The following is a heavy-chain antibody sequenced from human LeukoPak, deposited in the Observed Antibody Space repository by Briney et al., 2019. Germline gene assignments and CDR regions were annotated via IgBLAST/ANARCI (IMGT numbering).Heavy chain of an antibody. CDR3: ARERMLHDYGGNSDYYYGMDV. V-gene: IGHV1-69*04. D-gene: IGHD4-23*01. CDR2: IIPILGIA. Sequence: ASVKVSCKASGGTFSSYAISWVRQAPGQGLEWMGRIIPILGIANYAQKFQGRVTITADKSTSTAYIELSSLRSEDTAVYYCARERMLHDYGGNSDYYYGMDVWGQGTTVTVSS. J-gene: IGHJ6*02. CDR1: GGTFSSYA.